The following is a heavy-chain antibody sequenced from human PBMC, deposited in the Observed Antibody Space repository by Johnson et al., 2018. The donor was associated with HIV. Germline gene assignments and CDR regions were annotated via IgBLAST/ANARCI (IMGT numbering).Heavy chain of an antibody. CDR3: ARNEYSNYGGRDAFDI. V-gene: IGHV3-7*01. Sequence: MLLVESGGGLVQPGGSLRLSCVVSGFTFRSYWMTWVRQAPGKGLEWVANIKQDGSEKYYVDSVTGRFTISRDNAKNSLYLQMNGLRAEDTAVDYCARNEYSNYGGRDAFDIWGQGTMVTVPS. CDR2: IKQDGSEK. J-gene: IGHJ3*02. D-gene: IGHD4-11*01. CDR1: GFTFRSYW.